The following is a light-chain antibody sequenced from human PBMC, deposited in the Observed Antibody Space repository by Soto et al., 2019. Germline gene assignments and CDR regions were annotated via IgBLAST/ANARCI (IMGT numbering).Light chain of an antibody. CDR2: GTS. CDR3: QQYESSWT. CDR1: QSVSSTY. J-gene: IGKJ1*01. V-gene: IGKV3-20*01. Sequence: EIVLTPSPGTLSLSPVERATLSCRASQSVSSTYLAWYQHKPGQAPGLLIFGTSNRATGIPDRFSGSGSGTDFILTISRLDPGDFAMYYCQQYESSWTFGQGTKVDIK.